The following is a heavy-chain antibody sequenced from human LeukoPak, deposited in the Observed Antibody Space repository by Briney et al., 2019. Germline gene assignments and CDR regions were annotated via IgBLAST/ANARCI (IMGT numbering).Heavy chain of an antibody. CDR3: ARVGGVARSFDY. CDR2: IKGDEMTT. V-gene: IGHV3-74*01. J-gene: IGHJ4*02. Sequence: GGSLRLSCAASGFTFTTYWMHWVRQAPGKGLEWVSRIKGDEMTTNYADSVEGRFTISRDNAKNTVYLEINSLRAEDTAVYYCARVGGVARSFDYWGQGTLVTVSS. CDR1: GFTFTTYW. D-gene: IGHD5-12*01.